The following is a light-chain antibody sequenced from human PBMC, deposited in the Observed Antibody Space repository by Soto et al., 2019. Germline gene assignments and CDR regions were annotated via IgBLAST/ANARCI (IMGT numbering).Light chain of an antibody. Sequence: QPVLTQPPSVSGAPGQRVTISCTGSSSIGAGYDVHWYKQLPGTAPKLLIYGNSNRPSGVPDRFSGSKSGTSASLAITDLQVEDEADYYCQSYDRSLSADVVFGGGTKVTVL. J-gene: IGLJ2*01. CDR1: SSIGAGYD. CDR3: QSYDRSLSADVV. V-gene: IGLV1-40*01. CDR2: GNS.